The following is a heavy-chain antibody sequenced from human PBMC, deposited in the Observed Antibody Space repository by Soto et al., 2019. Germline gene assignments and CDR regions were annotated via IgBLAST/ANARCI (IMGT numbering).Heavy chain of an antibody. V-gene: IGHV3-23*01. J-gene: IGHJ5*02. CDR2: ISGSGGST. CDR3: AKDRYSSSPSGGFDP. D-gene: IGHD6-6*01. Sequence: GGSLRLSCAASGFTFSSYAVSWVRQAPGKGLEWVSAISGSGGSTYYADSVKGRFTISRDNSKNTLYLQMNSLRAEDTAVYYCAKDRYSSSPSGGFDPWGQGTLVTVSS. CDR1: GFTFSSYA.